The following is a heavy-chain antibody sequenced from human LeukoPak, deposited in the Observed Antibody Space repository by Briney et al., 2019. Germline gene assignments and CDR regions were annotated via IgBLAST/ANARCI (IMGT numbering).Heavy chain of an antibody. V-gene: IGHV1-2*02. CDR1: GYTFTGYY. J-gene: IGHJ4*02. CDR2: INCHSGGT. CDR3: ARGDTYGVDY. D-gene: IGHD1-26*01. Sequence: ASVKVSCKSSGYTFTGYYIHWVRQAPGQGLEWMGWINCHSGGTNHAQKFQGSVTMTRDPSISTAYMELTSLTSDDTAVYYCARGDTYGVDYWGQGTLVTVSS.